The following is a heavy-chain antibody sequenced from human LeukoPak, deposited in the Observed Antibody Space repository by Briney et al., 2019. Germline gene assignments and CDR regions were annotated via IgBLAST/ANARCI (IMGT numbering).Heavy chain of an antibody. CDR1: GFTLSNYA. D-gene: IGHD6-19*01. V-gene: IGHV3-7*01. J-gene: IGHJ6*03. CDR2: IKQDGSEK. Sequence: GGSLRLSCAASGFTLSNYAMTWVRQAPGKGLEWVANIKQDGSEKYYVDSVKGRFTISRDNAKNSLYLQMNSLRAEDTAVYYCARARNRIAVSVIREYYYMDVWGKGTTVTVSS. CDR3: ARARNRIAVSVIREYYYMDV.